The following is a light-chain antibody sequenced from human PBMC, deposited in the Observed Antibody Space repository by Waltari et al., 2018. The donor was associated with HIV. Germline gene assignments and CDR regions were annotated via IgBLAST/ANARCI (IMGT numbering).Light chain of an antibody. CDR3: LLSFAGARPVV. CDR1: TGPVTSGHH. CDR2: DTF. J-gene: IGLJ2*01. Sequence: QAVVTQEPSLTVSPGGTVTLTCGSSTGPVTSGHHPYWFQQKSGQAPRTLIYDTFNKHTWTPARFSGSLLGGKAALTLSGAQAEDEAEYFCLLSFAGARPVVFGGGTNLTVL. V-gene: IGLV7-46*01.